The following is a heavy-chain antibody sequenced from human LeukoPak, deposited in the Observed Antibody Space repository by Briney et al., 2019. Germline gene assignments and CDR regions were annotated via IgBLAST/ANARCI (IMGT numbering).Heavy chain of an antibody. CDR3: ARDSTVITFNYMDV. J-gene: IGHJ6*03. D-gene: IGHD4-11*01. V-gene: IGHV4-4*07. Sequence: SETLSLTCTVSGGSIRSYYWSWIRQPAGKGLEWIGRIYTSGSTSYNPSLKSRVTISLDKSKNQFSLKLSSVTAADTAVYYCARDSTVITFNYMDVWGKGTTVTVSS. CDR1: GGSIRSYY. CDR2: IYTSGST.